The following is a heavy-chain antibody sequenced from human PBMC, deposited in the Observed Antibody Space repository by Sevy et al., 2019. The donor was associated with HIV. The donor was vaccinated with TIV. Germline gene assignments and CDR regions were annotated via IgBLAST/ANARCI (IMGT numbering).Heavy chain of an antibody. J-gene: IGHJ6*02. CDR1: GFTFGDYA. V-gene: IGHV3-49*03. CDR2: IRSKAYGGTT. D-gene: IGHD3-10*01. Sequence: GGPLRLSCTASGFTFGDYAMSWFRQAPGKGLEWVGFIRSKAYGGTTEYAASVKGRFTISRDDSKSIAYLQMNSLKTEDTAVYYCTRARDRGYYGSGSYFYYYGMDVWGQGTTVTVSS. CDR3: TRARDRGYYGSGSYFYYYGMDV.